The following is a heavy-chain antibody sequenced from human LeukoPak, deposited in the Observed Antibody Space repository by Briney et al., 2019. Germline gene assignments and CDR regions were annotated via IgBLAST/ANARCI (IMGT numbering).Heavy chain of an antibody. CDR2: IIPIFGTA. Sequence: EASVKVSCKASGGTFSSYAISWVRQAPGQGLERMGGIIPIFGTANYAQKFQGRVTITADESTSTAYMELSSLRSEDTAVYYCARSLKLGYCSSTSCPNQYYYYYYYMDVWGKGTTVTISS. V-gene: IGHV1-69*13. CDR1: GGTFSSYA. J-gene: IGHJ6*03. CDR3: ARSLKLGYCSSTSCPNQYYYYYYYMDV. D-gene: IGHD2-2*01.